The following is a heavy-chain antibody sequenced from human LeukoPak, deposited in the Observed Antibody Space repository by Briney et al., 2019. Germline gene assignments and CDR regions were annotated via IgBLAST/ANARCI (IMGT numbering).Heavy chain of an antibody. CDR1: GFTFSSYA. J-gene: IGHJ4*02. V-gene: IGHV3-23*01. Sequence: GGSLRLSCAASGFTFSSYAMSWVRQAPGKGQEWVSAISGSGGSTYYADSVKGRFTISRDNSKNTLYLQMNSLRAEDTAVYYCAKDLGPGSGLEGFDYWGQGTLVTVSS. D-gene: IGHD2-15*01. CDR3: AKDLGPGSGLEGFDY. CDR2: ISGSGGST.